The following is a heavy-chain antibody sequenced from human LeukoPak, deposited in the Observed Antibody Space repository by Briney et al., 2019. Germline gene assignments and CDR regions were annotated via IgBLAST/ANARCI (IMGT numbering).Heavy chain of an antibody. V-gene: IGHV4-39*07. CDR1: GGSISSSSYY. D-gene: IGHD3-22*01. CDR2: IYYSGST. CDR3: ARAGGRSSSGHDLFDY. Sequence: PSETLSLTCTVSGGSISSSSYYWGWIRQPPGKGLEWIGSIYYSGSTYYNPSLKSRVTISVDTSKNQFSLKLSSVTAADTAVYYCARAGGRSSSGHDLFDYWGQGTLVTVSS. J-gene: IGHJ4*02.